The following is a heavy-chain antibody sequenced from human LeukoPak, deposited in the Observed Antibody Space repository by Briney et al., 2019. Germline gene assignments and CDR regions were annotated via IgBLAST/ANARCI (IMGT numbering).Heavy chain of an antibody. J-gene: IGHJ3*02. CDR1: GFTFSSYA. CDR2: ISGSGGST. V-gene: IGHV3-23*01. CDR3: AKDRSELRYFDWSSPGNAFDI. D-gene: IGHD3-9*01. Sequence: GGSLRLSCAASGFTFSSYAMSWVRQAPGKGLEWVSAISGSGGSTYYADSVKGRLTNSRDNSKNTLYLQMNSLRAEDTAVYYCAKDRSELRYFDWSSPGNAFDIWGEGTMVTVSS.